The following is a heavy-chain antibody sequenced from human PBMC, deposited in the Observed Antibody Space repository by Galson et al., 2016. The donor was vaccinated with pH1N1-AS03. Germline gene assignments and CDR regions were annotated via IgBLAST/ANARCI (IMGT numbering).Heavy chain of an antibody. CDR3: ASKSPGDGYYFDD. J-gene: IGHJ4*02. Sequence: SVKVSCKVSGYTLSELSMYWVRQAPGKGLEWLGGLHPGDDKIIYAQRFQGRITMTEDKSTDTAYMELSSLTSEDTATYYCASKSPGDGYYFDDWGQGTLVTVRS. CDR1: GYTLSELS. D-gene: IGHD3-10*01. CDR2: LHPGDDKI. V-gene: IGHV1-24*01.